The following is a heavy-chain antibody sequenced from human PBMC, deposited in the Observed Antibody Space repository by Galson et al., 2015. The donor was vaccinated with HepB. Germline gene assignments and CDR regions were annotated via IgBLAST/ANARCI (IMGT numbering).Heavy chain of an antibody. CDR2: IIPILGIA. Sequence: SVKVSCKASGGTFSSYTISWVRQAPGQGLEWMGRIIPILGIANYAQKFQGRVTITADKSTSTAYMELSSLRSEDTAVYYCARLRIAVAGTPNDAFDIWGQGTMVTVSS. CDR3: ARLRIAVAGTPNDAFDI. D-gene: IGHD6-19*01. CDR1: GGTFSSYT. V-gene: IGHV1-69*02. J-gene: IGHJ3*02.